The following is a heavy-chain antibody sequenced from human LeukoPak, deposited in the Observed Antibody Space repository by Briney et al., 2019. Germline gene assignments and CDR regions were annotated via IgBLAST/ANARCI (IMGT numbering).Heavy chain of an antibody. CDR3: AKSGPAAGRPDAFDI. CDR2: IYYSGIT. V-gene: IGHV4-39*07. Sequence: PSETLSLTCTLSGGSVTTSSFYWAWIRQPPGKGLECIGTIYYSGITYYHSSLKSRVTISVDTSKNQFSLKLNSVTAADTAVYFRAKSGPAAGRPDAFDIWGQGTMVTVSS. CDR1: GGSVTTSSFY. D-gene: IGHD2-2*01. J-gene: IGHJ3*02.